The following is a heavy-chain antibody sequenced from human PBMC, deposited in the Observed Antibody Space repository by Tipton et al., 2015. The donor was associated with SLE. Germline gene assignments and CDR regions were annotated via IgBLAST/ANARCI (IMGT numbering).Heavy chain of an antibody. CDR1: GGSISSYY. CDR3: ARHYDSSGYDAFDI. V-gene: IGHV4-59*08. J-gene: IGHJ3*02. D-gene: IGHD3-22*01. Sequence: TLSLTCTVSGGSISSYYWSWIRQPPGKGLELIGYIYYSGSTNYNPSLKSRVTISVDTSKNQFSLKLSSVTAADTAVYYCARHYDSSGYDAFDIWGQGTMVTVSS. CDR2: IYYSGST.